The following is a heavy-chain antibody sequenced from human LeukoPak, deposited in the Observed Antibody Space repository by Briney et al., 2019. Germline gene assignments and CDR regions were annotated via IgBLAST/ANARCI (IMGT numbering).Heavy chain of an antibody. J-gene: IGHJ5*02. CDR2: IYYSGST. Sequence: SETLSLTCTVSGGSITSGGYDWSWIRQHPWKGLEWIGYIYYSGSTYYNPSLKSRVTISVDTSKNQFSLKLSSVTAADTAVYYCARSVGYCSSTSCYTSSNWFDPWGQGTLVTVSS. CDR3: ARSVGYCSSTSCYTSSNWFDP. D-gene: IGHD2-2*02. CDR1: GGSITSGGYD. V-gene: IGHV4-31*03.